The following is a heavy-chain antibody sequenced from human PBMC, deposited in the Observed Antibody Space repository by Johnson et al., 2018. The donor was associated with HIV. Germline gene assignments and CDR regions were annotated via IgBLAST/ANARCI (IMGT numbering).Heavy chain of an antibody. CDR3: ATVWSNEGRHSFDI. Sequence: QMMLVESGGALVKPGGSLRLSCAASGFKFDDTYMAWILQSPGKGLAWVSYISSSGGTTHTADSVKVRFAIYRNNADNSLYLQMNSLRVEDTALYFCATVWSNEGRHSFDIWGQGTMVTVSS. D-gene: IGHD3-3*01. V-gene: IGHV3-11*04. J-gene: IGHJ3*02. CDR2: ISSSGGTT. CDR1: GFKFDDTY.